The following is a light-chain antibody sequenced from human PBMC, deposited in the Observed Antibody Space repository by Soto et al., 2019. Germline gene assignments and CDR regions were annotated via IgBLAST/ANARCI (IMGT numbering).Light chain of an antibody. Sequence: EIVLTQSPATLSLSPGERATLSCRASQSVSSYLAWYQQKPGQAPRLLIYDASNRADWDPARYSGRGSGRTFTLTVISLTHADFGIYYSQHRGNWPLTLGGGTKVDMK. V-gene: IGKV3-11*02. CDR2: DAS. J-gene: IGKJ4*01. CDR1: QSVSSY. CDR3: QHRGNWPLT.